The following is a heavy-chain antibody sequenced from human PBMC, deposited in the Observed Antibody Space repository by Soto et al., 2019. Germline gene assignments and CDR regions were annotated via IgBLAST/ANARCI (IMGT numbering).Heavy chain of an antibody. CDR3: ASTRHNWNYVGERFDP. V-gene: IGHV3-11*01. CDR1: GFTFSDYY. Sequence: GGSLRLSCAASGFTFSDYYMSWIRQAPGKGLEWVSYISSSGSTIYYADSVKGRFTISRDNAKNSLYLQMNSLRAEDTAVYYCASTRHNWNYVGERFDPWGQGTLVTVSS. D-gene: IGHD1-7*01. J-gene: IGHJ5*02. CDR2: ISSSGSTI.